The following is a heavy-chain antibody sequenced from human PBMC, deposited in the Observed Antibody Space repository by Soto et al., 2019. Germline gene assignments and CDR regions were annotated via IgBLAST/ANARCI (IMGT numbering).Heavy chain of an antibody. CDR3: AKVSRKGSAIDFDY. CDR1: GYTFSNYD. D-gene: IGHD3-10*01. J-gene: IGHJ4*02. V-gene: IGHV1-8*01. CDR2: VNPNNGDT. Sequence: QVQLEQSGAELKKPGASVKVSCKASGYTFSNYDMNWVRQATGQGPEWIGWVNPNNGDTGYAPKFQGRVTLTTDISTRTAYMELTSLRSEDTAIYYCAKVSRKGSAIDFDYRGQGTLITVSS.